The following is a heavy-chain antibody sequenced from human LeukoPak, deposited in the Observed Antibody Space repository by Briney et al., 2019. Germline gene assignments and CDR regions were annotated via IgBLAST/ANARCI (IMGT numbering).Heavy chain of an antibody. D-gene: IGHD3-9*01. J-gene: IGHJ4*02. CDR1: GFTFSSYA. CDR2: ISYDGSNK. Sequence: PGRSLRLSCAASGFTFSSYAMHWVRQAPGKGLEWVAVISYDGSNKYYADSVKGRFTISRDNSKNTLYLQMNSLRAEDTAVYYCARDLGYDILTGYPGIDYWGQGTLVTVSS. CDR3: ARDLGYDILTGYPGIDY. V-gene: IGHV3-30*07.